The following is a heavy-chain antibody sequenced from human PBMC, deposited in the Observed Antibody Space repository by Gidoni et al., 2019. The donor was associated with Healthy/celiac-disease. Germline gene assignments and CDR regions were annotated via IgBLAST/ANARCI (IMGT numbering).Heavy chain of an antibody. CDR2: INHSGST. CDR1: GGSFSGYS. J-gene: IGHJ4*02. D-gene: IGHD5-18*01. Sequence: AQLQQRGAGLLQPSETLSPTCASYGGSFSGYSWSWIRQPPGKGLEWIGVINHSGSTNYNPYLKSRVTISVDTSKNQFSLKLSSVTAADAAVYYCARCRGYSYGYRFFDYWGQGTLVTVSS. CDR3: ARCRGYSYGYRFFDY. V-gene: IGHV4-34*01.